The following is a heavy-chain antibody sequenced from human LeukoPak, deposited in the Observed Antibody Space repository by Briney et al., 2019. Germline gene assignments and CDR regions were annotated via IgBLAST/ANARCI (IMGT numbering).Heavy chain of an antibody. CDR2: ISNNGGNT. CDR1: GFSFSSYA. D-gene: IGHD4-23*01. J-gene: IGHJ4*02. Sequence: GGSLRLSCSASGFSFSSYAMHWVRQAPGKGLECVSGISNNGGNTYYADSVKGRFTISRDNSKNTLYLQMSSLRAEDTAVYYCVKGGYIHGTSDYWGQGTLVTVSS. CDR3: VKGGYIHGTSDY. V-gene: IGHV3-64D*06.